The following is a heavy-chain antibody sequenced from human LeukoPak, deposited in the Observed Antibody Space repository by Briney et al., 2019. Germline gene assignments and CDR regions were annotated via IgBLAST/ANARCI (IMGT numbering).Heavy chain of an antibody. CDR2: ITSDGSTT. CDR1: GFTFSNYW. Sequence: PGGSLRLSCAASGFTFSNYWMHWVRHPPGKGLVWVSRITSDGSTTSYADSVKGRFTISRDNAKNTPSLQMNSLRVEDTAVYYCARYNERYHAVDYWGQGTLVTVSS. CDR3: ARYNERYHAVDY. J-gene: IGHJ4*02. D-gene: IGHD2-2*01. V-gene: IGHV3-74*01.